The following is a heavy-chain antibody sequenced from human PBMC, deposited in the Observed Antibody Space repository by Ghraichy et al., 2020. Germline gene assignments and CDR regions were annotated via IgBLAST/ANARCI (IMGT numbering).Heavy chain of an antibody. CDR1: GFTFDDYA. Sequence: GGSLRLSCAASGFTFDDYAMHWVRQAPGKGLEWVSLISGDGGSTYYADSVKGRFTISRDNSKNSLYLQMNSLRTEDTALYYCAKGHRGGYYDSSGYLPGYWGQGTLVTVSS. CDR3: AKGHRGGYYDSSGYLPGY. D-gene: IGHD3-22*01. J-gene: IGHJ4*02. CDR2: ISGDGGST. V-gene: IGHV3-43*02.